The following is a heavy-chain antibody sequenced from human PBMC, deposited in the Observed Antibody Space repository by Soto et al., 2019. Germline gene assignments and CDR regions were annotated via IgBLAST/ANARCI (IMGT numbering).Heavy chain of an antibody. CDR1: GFTFSSYG. CDR2: ISYDGSNK. D-gene: IGHD1-26*01. CDR3: AKGRAQGGYYGMDV. Sequence: QVQLVESGGGVVQPGRSLRLSCAASGFTFSSYGMHWVRQAPGKGLEWVAVISYDGSNKYYADSVKGRFTISRDNSKNTLYLQMNSLRAEDTAVYYCAKGRAQGGYYGMDVWGQGTTVTVSS. J-gene: IGHJ6*02. V-gene: IGHV3-30*18.